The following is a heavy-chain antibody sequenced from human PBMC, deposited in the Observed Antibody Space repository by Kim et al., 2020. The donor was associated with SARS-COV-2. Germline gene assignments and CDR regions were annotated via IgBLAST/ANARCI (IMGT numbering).Heavy chain of an antibody. D-gene: IGHD5-12*01. CDR1: GYTFTGYY. V-gene: IGHV1-2*06. J-gene: IGHJ3*02. Sequence: ASVKVSCKASGYTFTGYYMHWVRQAPGQGLEWMGRINPNSGGTNYAQKFQGRVTMTRDTSISTAYMELSRLRSDDTAVYYCARGGVRRLRDDAFDIWGQGTMVTVSS. CDR3: ARGGVRRLRDDAFDI. CDR2: INPNSGGT.